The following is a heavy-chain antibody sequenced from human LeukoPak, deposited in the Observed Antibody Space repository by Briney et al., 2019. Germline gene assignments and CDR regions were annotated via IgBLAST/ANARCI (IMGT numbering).Heavy chain of an antibody. CDR1: GFTLSDYY. D-gene: IGHD3/OR15-3a*01. V-gene: IGHV3-11*01. J-gene: IGHJ4*02. Sequence: PGGSLRLPCAASGFTLSDYYMSWIRQAPGKGLEWVSYSSSSGSTIYYAYSVKGRFAISSDNAKNSLYLQMNSLRAEDTAVYYCARRRDFIDYWGQGTLVTVSS. CDR3: ARRRDFIDY. CDR2: SSSSGSTI.